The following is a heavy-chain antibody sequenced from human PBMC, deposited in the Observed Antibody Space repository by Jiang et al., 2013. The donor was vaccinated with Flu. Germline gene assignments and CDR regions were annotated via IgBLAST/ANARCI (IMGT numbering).Heavy chain of an antibody. CDR3: ARERGYYDSSGYYSVSPLFQH. V-gene: IGHV1-69*01. D-gene: IGHD3-22*01. J-gene: IGHJ1*01. CDR1: GGTFSSYA. Sequence: GAEVKKPGSSVKVSCKASGGTFSSYAISWVRQAPGQGLEWMGGIIPIFGTANYAQKFQGRVTITADESTSTAYMELSSLRSEDTAVYYCARERGYYDSSGYYSVSPLFQHWGQGTLVTVSS. CDR2: IIPIFGTA.